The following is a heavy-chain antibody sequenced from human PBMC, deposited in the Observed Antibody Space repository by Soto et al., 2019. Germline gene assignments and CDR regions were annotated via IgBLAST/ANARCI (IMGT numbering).Heavy chain of an antibody. D-gene: IGHD3-9*01. V-gene: IGHV3-11*05. CDR1: GFPFSDYY. J-gene: IGHJ4*02. Sequence: QVQLVESGGDLVKPGGSLRLSCAASGFPFSDYYMSWIRQAPGKGLEWVASISSSSSDTNYAQSVKGRFTIFRDNAKNSLHLQMNSLRAEDAAVYYCARRRATGYYNYWGKGTLVTVS. CDR2: ISSSSSDT. CDR3: ARRRATGYYNY.